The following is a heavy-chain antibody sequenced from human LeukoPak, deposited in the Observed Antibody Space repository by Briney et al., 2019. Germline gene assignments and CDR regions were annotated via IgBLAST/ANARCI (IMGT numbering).Heavy chain of an antibody. CDR2: ISSSGGST. CDR3: ARGTSSSGLYQYGMDV. D-gene: IGHD2-2*01. J-gene: IGHJ6*02. Sequence: PGGSLRLSCAASGFTFNNYAMNWVRQAPGKGLEWVSTISSSGGSTYYADSVKGRFTISRDNSKNTLYNTLFLQMHSLRAEDTAVYYCARGTSSSGLYQYGMDVWGQGTTVTVSS. CDR1: GFTFNNYA. V-gene: IGHV3-23*01.